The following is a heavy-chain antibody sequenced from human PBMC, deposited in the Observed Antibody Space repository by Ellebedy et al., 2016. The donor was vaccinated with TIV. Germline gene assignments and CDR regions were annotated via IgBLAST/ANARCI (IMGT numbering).Heavy chain of an antibody. CDR2: FDPEDGET. CDR3: ARLASAVTTSDFQH. D-gene: IGHD4-17*01. J-gene: IGHJ1*01. Sequence: ASVKVSXKVSGYTLTELSMHWVRQAPGKGLEWMGGFDPEDGETIYAQKFQGRVTMTEDTSTDTAYMELSSLRSEDTAVYYCARLASAVTTSDFQHWGQGTLVTVSS. CDR1: GYTLTELS. V-gene: IGHV1-24*01.